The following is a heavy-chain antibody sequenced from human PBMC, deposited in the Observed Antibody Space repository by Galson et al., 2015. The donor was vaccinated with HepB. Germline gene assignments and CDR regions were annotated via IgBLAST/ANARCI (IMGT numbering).Heavy chain of an antibody. D-gene: IGHD3-22*01. CDR2: ISSSSSYI. CDR1: GFTFSSYS. Sequence: SLRLSCVASGFTFSSYSMNWVRQAPGKGLEWVSSISSSSSYIYYADSVKGRFTISIDNAKNSLYLQMNSLRAEDTAVYYCARVYPTGYYDSSGNPKTQIDYWGQGTLVTVSS. J-gene: IGHJ4*02. CDR3: ARVYPTGYYDSSGNPKTQIDY. V-gene: IGHV3-21*01.